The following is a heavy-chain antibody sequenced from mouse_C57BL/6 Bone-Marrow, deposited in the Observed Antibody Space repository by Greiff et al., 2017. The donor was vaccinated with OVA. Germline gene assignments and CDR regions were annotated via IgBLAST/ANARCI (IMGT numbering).Heavy chain of an antibody. Sequence: EVQLQQSGPVLVKPGASVKMSCKASGYTFTDYYMNWVKQSHGKSLEWIGVINPYNGGTSYNQKFKGKATLTVEKSSSTAYMELNSLTSEDSAVYYCARYDYSYAMDYWGQGTSVTVSS. CDR1: GYTFTDYY. D-gene: IGHD1-1*01. CDR2: INPYNGGT. CDR3: ARYDYSYAMDY. V-gene: IGHV1-19*01. J-gene: IGHJ4*01.